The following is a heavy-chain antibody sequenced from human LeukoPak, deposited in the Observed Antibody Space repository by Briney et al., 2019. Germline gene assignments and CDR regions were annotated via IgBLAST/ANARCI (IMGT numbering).Heavy chain of an antibody. D-gene: IGHD1-26*01. CDR1: GGSISSYY. Sequence: SETLSLTCTVSGGSISSYYWSWIRQPPGKGLEWIGYIYYSGSTNYNPSLKSRVTISVDTSKNQFSLKLSSVTAADTAVYYCARDRGSYGEDWFDPWGQGTLVTVSS. J-gene: IGHJ5*02. CDR3: ARDRGSYGEDWFDP. CDR2: IYYSGST. V-gene: IGHV4-59*01.